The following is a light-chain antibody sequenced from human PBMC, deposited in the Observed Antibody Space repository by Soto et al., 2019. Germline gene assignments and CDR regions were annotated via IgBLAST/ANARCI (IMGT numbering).Light chain of an antibody. CDR3: QQSYSTPRT. CDR1: QSISNY. CDR2: AAS. Sequence: DIQMTQSPSSLSASVGDRVTITCRARQSISNYLNWYQQKPGKAPKLLMYAASSLQSGVPSRFSGSGSGTDFTLTISSLQPEDFATYYCQQSYSTPRTFGQGTKVEI. V-gene: IGKV1-39*01. J-gene: IGKJ1*01.